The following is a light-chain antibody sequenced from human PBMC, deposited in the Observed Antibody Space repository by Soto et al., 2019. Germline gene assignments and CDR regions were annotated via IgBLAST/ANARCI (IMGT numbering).Light chain of an antibody. CDR1: SPNIGGNY. J-gene: IGLJ1*01. Sequence: QSVVTQPTSASGTPGQRVTISCSGSSPNIGGNYVYWYQHLPGTAPRLLIYNNNQRPSGVPDRFSGSKSGPSASLAINGLRSEDEADYYCAAWDNSFSGSLVFGTGTKVTVL. CDR2: NNN. CDR3: AAWDNSFSGSLV. V-gene: IGLV1-47*02.